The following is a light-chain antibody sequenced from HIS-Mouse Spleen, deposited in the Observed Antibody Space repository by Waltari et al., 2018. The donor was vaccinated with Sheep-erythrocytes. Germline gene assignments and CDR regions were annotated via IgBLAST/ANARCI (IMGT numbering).Light chain of an antibody. Sequence: QSALTQPASVSGSPGQSITISCTGTSSDVGSYNLVSWYQQHPGKAPKRMIYEGSKRPSGFSNRFSGSNSGNTASLTISGLQAEDEADYYCCSYAGSSTPWVFGGGTKLTVL. CDR2: EGS. J-gene: IGLJ3*02. V-gene: IGLV2-23*01. CDR1: SSDVGSYNL. CDR3: CSYAGSSTPWV.